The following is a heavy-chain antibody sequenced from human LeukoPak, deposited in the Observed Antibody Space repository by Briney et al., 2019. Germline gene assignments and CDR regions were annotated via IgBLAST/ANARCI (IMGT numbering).Heavy chain of an antibody. V-gene: IGHV4-31*03. CDR2: IYYSGST. D-gene: IGHD6-6*01. Sequence: SETLSLTCTVSGGSISSGGYYWSWIRQHPGKGLEWIGYIYYSGSTYYNPSLKSRVTISADTSKNQFSLKLSSVTAADTAVYYCARHRAYSSSSPFDYWGQGTLVTVSS. CDR3: ARHRAYSSSSPFDY. CDR1: GGSISSGGYY. J-gene: IGHJ4*02.